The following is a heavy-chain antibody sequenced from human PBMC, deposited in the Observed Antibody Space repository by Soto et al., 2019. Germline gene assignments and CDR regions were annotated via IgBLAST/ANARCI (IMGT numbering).Heavy chain of an antibody. D-gene: IGHD3-22*01. J-gene: IGHJ6*02. Sequence: GASVKVSCKASGDTFSTYAITWMRQAPGQGLEWVGWISPYDDNTNYAQNLQGRVTMTTDTSTRTAYMELRSLRSDDTAVYYCARGGYYDSSGSRNYHYYGMDAWGQGTTVTVSS. CDR3: ARGGYYDSSGSRNYHYYGMDA. CDR1: GDTFSTYA. CDR2: ISPYDDNT. V-gene: IGHV1-18*01.